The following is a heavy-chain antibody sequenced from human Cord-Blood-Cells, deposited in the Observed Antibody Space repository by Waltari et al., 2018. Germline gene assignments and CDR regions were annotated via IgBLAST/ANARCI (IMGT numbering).Heavy chain of an antibody. V-gene: IGHV3-30-3*01. CDR3: ARAEEQWLVAYYYYGMDV. Sequence: QVQLVESGGGVVQPGRSLRLSCAASGFTFSSYAMPWVRQAQGKGLEWVAVISYDGSNKYYADSVKGRFTISRDNSKNTLYLQMNSLRAEDTAVYYCARAEEQWLVAYYYYGMDVWGQGTTVTVSS. J-gene: IGHJ6*02. CDR2: ISYDGSNK. CDR1: GFTFSSYA. D-gene: IGHD6-19*01.